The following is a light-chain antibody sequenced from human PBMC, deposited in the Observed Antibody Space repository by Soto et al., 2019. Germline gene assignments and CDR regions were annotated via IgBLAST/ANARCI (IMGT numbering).Light chain of an antibody. CDR3: QQYGSTPFT. J-gene: IGKJ3*01. CDR1: QSVSSNY. V-gene: IGKV3-20*01. CDR2: GAS. Sequence: EIVVTQSPGTLSLSPGERATLSCRASQSVSSNYLAWYQQKPGQAPRLLIYGASSRASDIPDRFSVSGSGTDFTLIISRLEPEDFAMYYCQQYGSTPFTFGPGTKVDVK.